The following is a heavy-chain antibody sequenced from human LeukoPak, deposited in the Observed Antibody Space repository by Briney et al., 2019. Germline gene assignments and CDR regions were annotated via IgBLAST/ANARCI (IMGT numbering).Heavy chain of an antibody. CDR1: GFTFSSYG. J-gene: IGHJ4*02. CDR2: ISYDGSNK. D-gene: IGHD2-15*01. V-gene: IGHV3-30*18. CDR3: ANLGYCSGGSCPPGDYYFDY. Sequence: AGGSLRLSCAAPGFTFSSYGMHWVRQAPGKGLEWVAVISYDGSNKYYADSVKGRFTISRDNSKNTLYLQMNSLRAEDTAVYYCANLGYCSGGSCPPGDYYFDYWGQGTLVTVSS.